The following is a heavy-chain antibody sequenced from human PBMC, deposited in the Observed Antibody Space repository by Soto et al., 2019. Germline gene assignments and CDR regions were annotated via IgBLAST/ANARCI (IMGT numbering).Heavy chain of an antibody. CDR2: INGYTGNT. CDR3: ARSWVTGKGGIDV. D-gene: IGHD3-16*01. CDR1: GYTFTSCG. V-gene: IGHV1-18*01. Sequence: QVQLVQSGAEVKKPGASVKVSCKASGYTFTSCGLSWVRQAPGQGLEWMGWINGYTGNTNYAQKFQGRVTMTTDTSTNTAYLDLWTLISDDTAVYYCARSWVTGKGGIDVWGQGTTVTVSS. J-gene: IGHJ6*02.